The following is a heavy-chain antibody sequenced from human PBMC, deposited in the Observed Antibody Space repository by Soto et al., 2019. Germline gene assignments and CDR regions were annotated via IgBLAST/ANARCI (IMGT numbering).Heavy chain of an antibody. Sequence: GGSLRLSCAASGFTFSSYGMHWVRQAPGKGLEYVSAVSSNGGSTYYANSVKGRFTISRDNSKNTLYLQMGSLRAEDMAVYYCARRNGGYDYWGQGTLVTVSS. CDR1: GFTFSSYG. CDR2: VSSNGGST. CDR3: ARRNGGYDY. V-gene: IGHV3-64*01. J-gene: IGHJ4*02. D-gene: IGHD2-8*01.